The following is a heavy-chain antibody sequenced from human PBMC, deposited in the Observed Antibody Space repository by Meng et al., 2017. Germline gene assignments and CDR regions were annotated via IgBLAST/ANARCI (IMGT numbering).Heavy chain of an antibody. Sequence: QVQLVQSGAEGQKPGASVKVSCKASGYTFTGYYMHWVRQAPGQGLEWMGRINPNSGGTNYAQKFQGRVTMTRDTSISTAYMELSRLRSDDTAVYYCASELNTYGSGSYAYWGQGTLVTVSS. V-gene: IGHV1-2*06. CDR1: GYTFTGYY. CDR2: INPNSGGT. J-gene: IGHJ4*02. D-gene: IGHD3-10*01. CDR3: ASELNTYGSGSYAY.